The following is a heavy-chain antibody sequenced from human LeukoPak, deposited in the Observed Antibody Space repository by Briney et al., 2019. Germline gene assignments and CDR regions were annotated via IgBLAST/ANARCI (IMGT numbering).Heavy chain of an antibody. CDR2: ISSSGSTI. J-gene: IGHJ4*02. CDR3: AKDLGFIVGGGY. V-gene: IGHV3-48*03. D-gene: IGHD1-26*01. Sequence: PGGSLRLSCAAPGFTFSSYEMNWVRQAPGKGLEWVSYISSSGSTIYYADSVKGRFTISRDNAKNSLYLQMNSLRAEDTAVYYCAKDLGFIVGGGYWGQGTLVTVSS. CDR1: GFTFSSYE.